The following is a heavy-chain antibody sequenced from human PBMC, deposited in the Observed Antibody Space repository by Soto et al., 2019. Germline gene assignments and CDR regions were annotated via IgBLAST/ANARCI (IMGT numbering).Heavy chain of an antibody. CDR3: ATDRGKVLT. CDR2: ISSSSITI. CDR1: GFTFSTYS. J-gene: IGHJ5*02. V-gene: IGHV3-48*01. Sequence: EVQLVESGGGLVQPGGSLRLSCAASGFTFSTYSISWVRQAPGKGLEWISYISSSSITIYYVDSVKGRFTISRDNAKNSLFLQMNSLRAEDTAVYYCATDRGKVLTWGQGTPVTVSS. D-gene: IGHD3-10*01.